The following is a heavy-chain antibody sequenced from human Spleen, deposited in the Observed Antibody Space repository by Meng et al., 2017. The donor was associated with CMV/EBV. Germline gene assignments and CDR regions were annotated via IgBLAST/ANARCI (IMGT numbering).Heavy chain of an antibody. CDR2: IIPILGIT. CDR3: ARDLLKQTNGG. D-gene: IGHD3-10*01. CDR1: GGTFSSYA. J-gene: IGHJ4*02. Sequence: SCKASGGTFSSYAISWVRQAPGQGLEWVGVIIPILGITNYAQKFEGRVTTTADKSTGTVYMELSSLRSEDTAMYYCARDLLKQTNGGWGQGTLVTVSS. V-gene: IGHV1-69*10.